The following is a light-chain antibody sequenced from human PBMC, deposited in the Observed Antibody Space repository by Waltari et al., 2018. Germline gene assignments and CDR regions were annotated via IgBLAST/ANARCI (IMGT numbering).Light chain of an antibody. J-gene: IGKJ1*01. CDR1: QAVSRF. V-gene: IGKV3-20*01. Sequence: EIVLTQSPGTLSLSPGERATLSCRASQAVSRFLAWYQQKPGQAPRLLIYDTSTRATGIPVRFSGSGSGTDFSLTISILEPEDFAVYYCQKYGSLPATFGQGTKVEIK. CDR2: DTS. CDR3: QKYGSLPAT.